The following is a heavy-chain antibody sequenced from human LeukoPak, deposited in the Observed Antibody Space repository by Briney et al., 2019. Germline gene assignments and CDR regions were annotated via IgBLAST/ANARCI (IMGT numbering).Heavy chain of an antibody. CDR1: GFTFSSYA. J-gene: IGHJ6*02. D-gene: IGHD6-19*01. V-gene: IGHV3-23*01. CDR2: ISGSGGST. Sequence: GGSLRLSCAASGFTFSSYAMSWVRQAPGQGLEWVSAISGSGGSTYYADSVKGRFTISRDNSKNTRYLQMNSLRAEDTAVYYCAKELGGWVYGMDVWGQGTTVTVSS. CDR3: AKELGGWVYGMDV.